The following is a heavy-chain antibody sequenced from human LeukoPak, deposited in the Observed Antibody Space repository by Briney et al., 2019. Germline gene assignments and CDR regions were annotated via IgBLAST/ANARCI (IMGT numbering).Heavy chain of an antibody. D-gene: IGHD6-19*01. V-gene: IGHV3-49*03. J-gene: IGHJ4*02. CDR3: SRGSGWLTVY. CDR2: ISGGTT. CDR1: GFTFGDYL. Sequence: GRSLRLSCTASGFTFGDYLMSWFRQAPGKGLEWIGFISGGTTEYAASVKGRFTISRDDSTSIAYLQMNSLTTEDTAVYYCSRGSGWLTVYWGQGALVTVSS.